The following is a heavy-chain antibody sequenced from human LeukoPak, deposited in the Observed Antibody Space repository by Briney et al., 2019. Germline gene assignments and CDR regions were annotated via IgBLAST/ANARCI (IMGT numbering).Heavy chain of an antibody. D-gene: IGHD3-10*01. CDR2: IRSKANSYAT. V-gene: IGHV3-73*01. CDR1: GFIFSGSA. Sequence: PGGSLRLSCAASGFIFSGSAMHWVRQASGKGLEWVGRIRSKANSYATVYAASVNGRFTISRDDSKNTAFLQMHSLKTEDTAVCYCMNYGSESYYRGGSWGQGTLVTVSS. CDR3: MNYGSESYYRGGS. J-gene: IGHJ5*02.